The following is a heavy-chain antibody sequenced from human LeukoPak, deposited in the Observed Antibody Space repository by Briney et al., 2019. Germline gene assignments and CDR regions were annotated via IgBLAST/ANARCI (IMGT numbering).Heavy chain of an antibody. J-gene: IGHJ1*01. D-gene: IGHD1-26*01. V-gene: IGHV4-59*01. CDR3: ARDGYSGIYYTEYFQH. Sequence: PSETLSLTCSVSGGSINTTYWSWTRQPPGRGPEWIGSIHYSGSTNYNPSLKSRVTISVDTSKNQFSLKLSSVTAADTAVYYCARDGYSGIYYTEYFQHWGQGTLVTVSS. CDR1: GGSINTTY. CDR2: IHYSGST.